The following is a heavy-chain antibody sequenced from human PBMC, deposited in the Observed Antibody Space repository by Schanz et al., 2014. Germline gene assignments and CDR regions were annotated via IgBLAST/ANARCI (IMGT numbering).Heavy chain of an antibody. CDR2: MNPNSGDT. CDR1: GSTFTTYD. V-gene: IGHV1-8*01. CDR3: ARRIPGTHHNPYYHGMDV. D-gene: IGHD1-20*01. J-gene: IGHJ6*02. Sequence: QGQLVQSGAEVKKPGASVKVSCKASGSTFTTYDINWVRQATGQGLEWMGWMNPNSGDTAYAEKFQGRVSMTRNTSNTKASMELRSLSSEATAVYYCARRIPGTHHNPYYHGMDVWGQGTTVTVSS.